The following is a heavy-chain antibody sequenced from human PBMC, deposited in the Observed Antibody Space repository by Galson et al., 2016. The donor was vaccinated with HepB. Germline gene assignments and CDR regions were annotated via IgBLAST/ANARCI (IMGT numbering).Heavy chain of an antibody. CDR2: LYRDGFT. V-gene: IGHV3-53*01. CDR3: AKRGQQLVKDAFDV. J-gene: IGHJ3*01. D-gene: IGHD6-13*01. Sequence: SLRLSCAASGFVVSSTYMAWVRQAPGRGLECVSLLYRDGFTYYADSVKGRFTISRDNSKNTLYLQMISLRAEDTAVYYCAKRGQQLVKDAFDVWGQGTLVTVSS. CDR1: GFVVSSTY.